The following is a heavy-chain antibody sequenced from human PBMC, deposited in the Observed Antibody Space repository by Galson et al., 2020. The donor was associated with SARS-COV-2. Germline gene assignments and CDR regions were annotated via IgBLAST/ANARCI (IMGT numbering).Heavy chain of an antibody. CDR1: GGSISSSSYY. J-gene: IGHJ3*02. V-gene: IGHV4-39*07. D-gene: IGHD3-22*01. CDR2: IYYSGST. Sequence: SETLSLTCTVSGGSISSSSYYWGWIRQPPGKGLELIGSIYYSGSTYYNPSLKSRVTISVDTSKNQFSLKLSSVTAADTAVYYCASRTVTMIVVAASFDIWGQGTMVTVSS. CDR3: ASRTVTMIVVAASFDI.